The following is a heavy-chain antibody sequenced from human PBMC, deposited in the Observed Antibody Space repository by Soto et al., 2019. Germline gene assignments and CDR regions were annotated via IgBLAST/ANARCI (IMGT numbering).Heavy chain of an antibody. CDR3: ARSPSVRGYSSGCLNY. D-gene: IGHD6-19*01. CDR1: GGTFSGYT. CDR2: MNPNSGNT. J-gene: IGHJ4*02. Sequence: ASVKVSCKASGGTFSGYTINWVRQATGQGLEWMGWMNPNSGNTGYAQKFQGRVTMTRNTSISTAYMELSSLRSEDTAVYYCARSPSVRGYSSGCLNYWGQGTLVTVSS. V-gene: IGHV1-8*02.